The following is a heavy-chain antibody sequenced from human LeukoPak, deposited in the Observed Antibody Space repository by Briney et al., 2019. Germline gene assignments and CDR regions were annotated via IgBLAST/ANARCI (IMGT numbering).Heavy chain of an antibody. Sequence: ASVKVSRKASGGTFSSYAISWVRQAPGQGLEWMGGIIPIFGTANYAQRFQGRVTITADESTSTAYMELSSLRSEDTAVYYCARDWDGSLGYWGQGTLVTVSS. D-gene: IGHD3-10*01. CDR2: IIPIFGTA. CDR3: ARDWDGSLGY. CDR1: GGTFSSYA. V-gene: IGHV1-69*13. J-gene: IGHJ4*02.